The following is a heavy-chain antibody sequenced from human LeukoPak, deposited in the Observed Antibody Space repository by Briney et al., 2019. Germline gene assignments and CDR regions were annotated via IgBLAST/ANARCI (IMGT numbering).Heavy chain of an antibody. J-gene: IGHJ4*02. D-gene: IGHD3-16*01. CDR2: TSYDGTKK. CDR3: ARAMSTWGGVRNYFDS. V-gene: IGHV3-30*03. CDR1: GFTFSNFA. Sequence: AGGSLRLSCEASGFTFSNFAMHWVRQAPGKGLEWVAITSYDGTKKFYVDSVKGRFTISRDNSNSTLYLQLDSLRAEDTAVYYCARAMSTWGGVRNYFDSWGRGALVTVSS.